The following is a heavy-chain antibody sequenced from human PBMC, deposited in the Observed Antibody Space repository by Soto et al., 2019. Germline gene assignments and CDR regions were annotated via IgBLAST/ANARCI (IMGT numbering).Heavy chain of an antibody. Sequence: GGSLRLSCVASGFLFDTYGMHWVRQTPGKGLEWVAIISYDGSHKEYADSVKGRFAISRDNSENTLYQQMNNLGVEDTALYYCATSASSDHWGQGTQVTVSS. CDR1: GFLFDTYG. CDR2: ISYDGSHK. CDR3: ATSASSDH. D-gene: IGHD1-26*01. J-gene: IGHJ4*02. V-gene: IGHV3-30*03.